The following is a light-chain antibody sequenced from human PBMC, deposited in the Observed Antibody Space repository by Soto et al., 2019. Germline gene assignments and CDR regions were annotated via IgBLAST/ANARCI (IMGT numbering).Light chain of an antibody. CDR1: QSVTSY. CDR3: QQRSNWPFT. CDR2: GAS. J-gene: IGKJ3*01. V-gene: IGKV3-11*01. Sequence: EIVLTQSPATLSLSPGERATLSCRASQSVTSYLAWYQQQPGQAPRLLISGASNRATGIPARFSAFGSRTDFTLNLSSLEPEDFAVYYCQQRSNWPFTFGPGTQVDLK.